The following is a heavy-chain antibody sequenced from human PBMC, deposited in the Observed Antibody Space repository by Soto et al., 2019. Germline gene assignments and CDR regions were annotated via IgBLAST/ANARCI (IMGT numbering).Heavy chain of an antibody. Sequence: EVQLVESGGGLVQPGGSLILSCAASGFTFSTYHMNWVRQAPGKGLEWVSYINSGGSRIYYADSVKGRFTISRDNAKNSLYLQMNSLRAEDKSVYYCAREGSTVATNYHYAMGVWGQVTKVTVSS. D-gene: IGHD4-17*01. V-gene: IGHV3-48*03. J-gene: IGHJ6*02. CDR3: AREGSTVATNYHYAMGV. CDR2: INSGGSRI. CDR1: GFTFSTYH.